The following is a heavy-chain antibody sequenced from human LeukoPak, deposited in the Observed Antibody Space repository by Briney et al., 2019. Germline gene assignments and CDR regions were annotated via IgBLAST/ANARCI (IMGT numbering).Heavy chain of an antibody. Sequence: ASVKVSCTASGYTFTSYDFNWVRQATGQRPEWMGWMSPNSGDTGYAQKFQDRVTMTRNTSISTAYMELSSLRSDDTAVYYCARGPPNWGYDYWGPGTLVTASS. J-gene: IGHJ4*02. CDR2: MSPNSGDT. CDR1: GYTFTSYD. D-gene: IGHD7-27*01. V-gene: IGHV1-8*01. CDR3: ARGPPNWGYDY.